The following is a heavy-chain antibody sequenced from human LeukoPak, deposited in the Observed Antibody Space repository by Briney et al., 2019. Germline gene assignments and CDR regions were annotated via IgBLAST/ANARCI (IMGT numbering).Heavy chain of an antibody. D-gene: IGHD1-26*01. CDR2: VYYSGNT. J-gene: IGHJ4*02. Sequence: SETLSHTCALSGVSISGSSHYWAWIRQPPGGGLDWLANVYYSGNTSFNPSLQNRLTMSADKSKTPFSLRLTSVTAADTAVYFCARHMENNEGSGSYGYFDYWGRGTLVTVSS. CDR3: ARHMENNEGSGSYGYFDY. V-gene: IGHV4-39*01. CDR1: GVSISGSSHY.